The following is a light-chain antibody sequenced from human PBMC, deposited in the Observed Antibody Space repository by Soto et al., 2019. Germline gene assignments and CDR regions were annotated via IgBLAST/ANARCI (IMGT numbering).Light chain of an antibody. V-gene: IGLV2-8*01. CDR1: SSDVGGYNY. Sequence: QSALTQPPSASGSPGQSVTISCTGTSSDVGGYNYVSWYQQHPGKAPKLIIYEVTKRPSGIPDRFSGSKSGNTASLTVSGLQAEDEADYYCCSYAGSNNLIFGGGTKLT. CDR2: EVT. CDR3: CSYAGSNNLI. J-gene: IGLJ2*01.